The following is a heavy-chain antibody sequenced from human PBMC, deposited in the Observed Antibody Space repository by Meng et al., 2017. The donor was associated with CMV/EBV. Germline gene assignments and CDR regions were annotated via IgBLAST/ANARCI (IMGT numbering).Heavy chain of an antibody. Sequence: SETLSLTCAVSGGSISSSNWWSWVRQPPGKGLEWIGEIYHSGSTNYNPSLKSQVTISVDKSKNQFSLKLSSVTAADTAVYYCARPPSGYCSSTSCPSAWGQGTLVTVSS. V-gene: IGHV4-4*02. CDR2: IYHSGST. CDR1: GGSISSSNW. CDR3: ARPPSGYCSSTSCPSA. D-gene: IGHD2-2*01. J-gene: IGHJ5*02.